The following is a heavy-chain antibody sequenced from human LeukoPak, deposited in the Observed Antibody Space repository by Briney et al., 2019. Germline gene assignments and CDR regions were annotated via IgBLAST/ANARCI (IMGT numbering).Heavy chain of an antibody. D-gene: IGHD3-10*01. J-gene: IGHJ6*02. V-gene: IGHV4-34*01. CDR1: GGSFSGYY. CDR2: INHSGST. Sequence: PSETLSLTCAVHGGSFSGYYWSWIRQPPGKGLEWIGEINHSGSTNYNPSLKSRVTISVDTSKNQFSLKLSSVTAADTAVYYCARVSGFYYYGSGTANYYYYGMDVWGQGTTVTVSS. CDR3: ARVSGFYYYGSGTANYYYYGMDV.